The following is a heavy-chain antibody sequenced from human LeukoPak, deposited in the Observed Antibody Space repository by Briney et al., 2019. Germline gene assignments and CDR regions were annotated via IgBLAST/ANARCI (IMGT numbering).Heavy chain of an antibody. CDR2: ISAYNGNT. V-gene: IGHV1-18*01. CDR1: GYTFTSYG. Sequence: ASVHVSCKASGYTFTSYGISWVRQAPGQGLEWMGWISAYNGNTNYAQKLQGRVTMTTDTSTSTAYMELRSLRSDDTAVYYCARDAGTRTLGYYGMDVWGQGTTVTVSS. J-gene: IGHJ6*02. D-gene: IGHD1-14*01. CDR3: ARDAGTRTLGYYGMDV.